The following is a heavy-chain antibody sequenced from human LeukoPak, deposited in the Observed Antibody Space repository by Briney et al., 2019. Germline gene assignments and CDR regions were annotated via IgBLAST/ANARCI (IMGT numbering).Heavy chain of an antibody. CDR3: ARDGGYYDSASNHYTINNWFDP. V-gene: IGHV1-8*01. J-gene: IGHJ5*02. CDR2: MNPNSGNT. D-gene: IGHD3-22*01. CDR1: GYTFTSYD. Sequence: GASVKVSCKASGYTFTSYDINWVRQATGQGLEWMGWMNPNSGNTGYAQKFQGRVTMTRNTSISTAYMELSSLRSEDTAVYYCARDGGYYDSASNHYTINNWFDPWGQATLVTVSS.